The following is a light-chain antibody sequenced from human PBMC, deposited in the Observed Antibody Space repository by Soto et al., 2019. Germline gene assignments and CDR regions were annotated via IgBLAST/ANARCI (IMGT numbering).Light chain of an antibody. CDR2: GAS. J-gene: IGKJ5*01. V-gene: IGKV3D-15*01. CDR3: HQYNNWLRP. CDR1: QSVSSN. Sequence: EIVMTQSPATLSVSPGERATLSCRASQSVSSNLAWYQQKPGQAPRLLIYGASTRATDISVRFSGSGSGTEFTLTISSLQSEDFAVYYCHQYNNWLRPFVQGTRLEIK.